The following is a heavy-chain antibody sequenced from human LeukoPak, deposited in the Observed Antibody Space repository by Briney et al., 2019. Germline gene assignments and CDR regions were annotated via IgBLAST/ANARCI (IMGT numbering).Heavy chain of an antibody. V-gene: IGHV3-30*02. D-gene: IGHD6-13*01. J-gene: IGHJ4*02. Sequence: GGSLRLSCAASGFTFSSYGMHWVRQAPGKGLEWVAFIRYDGSNKYYADSVKGRFTISRDNSKNTLYLQMNSLRAEDTAVYYCAKAPEGYRSSWYGGSSAGVCYFDYWGQGTLVTVSS. CDR2: IRYDGSNK. CDR3: AKAPEGYRSSWYGGSSAGVCYFDY. CDR1: GFTFSSYG.